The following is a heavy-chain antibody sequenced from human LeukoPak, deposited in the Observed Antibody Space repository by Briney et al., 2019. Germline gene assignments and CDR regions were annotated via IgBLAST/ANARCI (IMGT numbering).Heavy chain of an antibody. V-gene: IGHV3-30*19. CDR1: GFTFSSYG. D-gene: IGHD6-13*01. Sequence: GGSLRLSCAASGFTFSSYGMHWVRQAPGKGLEWVAVISYDGSNKYYADSVKGRFTISRDNSKNTLYLQMNSLRAEDTAVYYCARSYSSTPQYYYYYYMDVWGKGTTVTVSS. J-gene: IGHJ6*03. CDR3: ARSYSSTPQYYYYYYMDV. CDR2: ISYDGSNK.